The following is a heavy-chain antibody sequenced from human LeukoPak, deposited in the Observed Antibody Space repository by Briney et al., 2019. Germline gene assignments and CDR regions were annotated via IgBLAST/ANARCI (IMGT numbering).Heavy chain of an antibody. J-gene: IGHJ4*02. CDR2: ISGSGGST. Sequence: GGSLRLSCAASGFTFSSYGMHWVRQAPGKGLEWVSGISGSGGSTYYADSVKGRFTISRDNSKNTLYLQMNSLRAEDTAVYYCAKDQPLYSSGRKPDYWGQGTLVTVSS. CDR1: GFTFSSYG. CDR3: AKDQPLYSSGRKPDY. D-gene: IGHD6-19*01. V-gene: IGHV3-23*01.